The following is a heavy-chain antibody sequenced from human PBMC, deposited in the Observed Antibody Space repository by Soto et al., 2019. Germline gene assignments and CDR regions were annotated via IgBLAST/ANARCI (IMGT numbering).Heavy chain of an antibody. J-gene: IGHJ4*02. Sequence: PSETLSLTCTVSGGSISSYYWSWIRQPPGKGLEWIGYIYYSGSTNYNPSLKSRVTISVDTSKNQFSLKLSSVTAADTAVYYCARVGPLRVGYMTTVTTWVVDYWGQGTLVTVSS. CDR3: ARVGPLRVGYMTTVTTWVVDY. CDR2: IYYSGST. CDR1: GGSISSYY. V-gene: IGHV4-59*01. D-gene: IGHD4-17*01.